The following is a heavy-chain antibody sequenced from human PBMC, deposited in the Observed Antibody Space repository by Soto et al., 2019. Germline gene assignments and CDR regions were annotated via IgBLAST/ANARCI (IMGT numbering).Heavy chain of an antibody. V-gene: IGHV5-51*01. Sequence: PGESLKISCKGSGYSFTSYWIGWVRQVPGKGLEWMGIIYPGDSDTRYSPSFQGQVTISADKSISTAYLQWSSLKASDTAMYYCARQPFMITFGGVIAPFDYWGQGTLVTVSS. CDR2: IYPGDSDT. D-gene: IGHD3-16*02. CDR3: ARQPFMITFGGVIAPFDY. J-gene: IGHJ4*02. CDR1: GYSFTSYW.